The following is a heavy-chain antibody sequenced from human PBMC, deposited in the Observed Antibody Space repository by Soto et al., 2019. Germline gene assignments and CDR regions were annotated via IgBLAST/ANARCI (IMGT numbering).Heavy chain of an antibody. D-gene: IGHD3-3*01. CDR3: ATRITVFGLLIPPFDP. CDR1: GGSVTGYY. Sequence: VHLQQWGAGLLKPSETLSLTCAVYGGSVTGYYWNWIRQPPGKGLEWIGEINHTGGTHYNPSLKSRVTMSVDTSKNQFSLRLSSVTAADTDIDYCATRITVFGLLIPPFDPWGQGTQVTVSS. V-gene: IGHV4-34*02. J-gene: IGHJ5*02. CDR2: INHTGGT.